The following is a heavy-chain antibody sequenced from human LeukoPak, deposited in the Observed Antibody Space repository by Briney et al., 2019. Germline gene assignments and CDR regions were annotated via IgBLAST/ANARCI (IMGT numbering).Heavy chain of an antibody. CDR1: GFTFSSYG. D-gene: IGHD3-10*01. J-gene: IGHJ3*02. CDR3: ARWRSMVRGVNGFDAFDI. CDR2: IWYDGSNK. V-gene: IGHV3-33*01. Sequence: GGSLRLSCAASGFTFSSYGMHWVRQAPGKGLEGVAVIWYDGSNKYYADSVKGRFTISRDNSKNTLYLQMNSLRAEDTAVYYCARWRSMVRGVNGFDAFDIWGQGTMVTVSS.